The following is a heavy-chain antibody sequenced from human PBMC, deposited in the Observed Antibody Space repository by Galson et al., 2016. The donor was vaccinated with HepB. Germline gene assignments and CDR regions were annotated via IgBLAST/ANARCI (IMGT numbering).Heavy chain of an antibody. Sequence: SLRLSCAASGFTFSSYAMSWVRQAPGKGLEWVSSISGSDNSTYYADSVKGRFTITRDKSKNTLYLQMNSRRAEDTAVYYCARDQLGATRERFPPGFGYWGQGTLVTVSS. CDR1: GFTFSSYA. D-gene: IGHD1-26*01. CDR2: ISGSDNST. CDR3: ARDQLGATRERFPPGFGY. J-gene: IGHJ4*02. V-gene: IGHV3-23*01.